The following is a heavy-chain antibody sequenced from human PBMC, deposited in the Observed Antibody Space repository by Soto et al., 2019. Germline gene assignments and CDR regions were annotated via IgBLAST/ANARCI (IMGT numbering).Heavy chain of an antibody. V-gene: IGHV1-18*01. Sequence: QVPLVQSGAEVKKPGASVKVSCKASGYTFSSYCISWVRQAPGQGVEWMGWISAHNGNTNYVQTLQGRDTMTTDTSTSTAHKELRTLRSDDTAVYYCARGGWVDFWRGADFEYWGQGTLVTVSS. J-gene: IGHJ4*02. D-gene: IGHD3-3*01. CDR2: ISAHNGNT. CDR3: ARGGWVDFWRGADFEY. CDR1: GYTFSSYC.